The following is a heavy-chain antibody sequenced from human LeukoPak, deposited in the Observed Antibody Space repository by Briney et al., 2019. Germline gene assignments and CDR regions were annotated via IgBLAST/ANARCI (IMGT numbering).Heavy chain of an antibody. V-gene: IGHV4-39*01. CDR1: GGSISSSSYY. J-gene: IGHJ5*02. CDR3: ARLSSTSCS. Sequence: PSGTLSLTCTVSGGSISSSSYYWGWIRQPPGKGLEWIGSIYYSGSTYYNPSLKSRVTISVDTSKNQFSLKLSSVTAADTAVYYCARLSSTSCSWGQGTLVTVSS. CDR2: IYYSGST. D-gene: IGHD2-2*01.